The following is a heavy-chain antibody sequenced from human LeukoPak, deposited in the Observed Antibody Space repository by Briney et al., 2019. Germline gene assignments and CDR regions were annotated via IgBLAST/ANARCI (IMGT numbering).Heavy chain of an antibody. CDR3: AGASRIRRLYENQVGFAY. Sequence: SETLSLTCTVSGGSISSYYWSWIWQPPGKGLEWIGYIYYSGSTNYNPSLKSRVTISVDTSKNQFSLKLSSVTAADTAVYYCAGASRIRRLYENQVGFAYWGQGTLVTVS. V-gene: IGHV4-59*01. CDR2: IYYSGST. CDR1: GGSISSYY. J-gene: IGHJ4*02. D-gene: IGHD2-15*01.